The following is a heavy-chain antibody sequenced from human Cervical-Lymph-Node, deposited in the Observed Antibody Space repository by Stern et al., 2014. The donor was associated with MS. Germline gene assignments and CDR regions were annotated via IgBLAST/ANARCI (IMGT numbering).Heavy chain of an antibody. CDR3: ATLHGAFYYLQF. V-gene: IGHV4-4*02. J-gene: IGHJ1*01. CDR2: VFHSGTT. D-gene: IGHD2-21*02. CDR1: GDSIISSSW. Sequence: QLQLQESGPGLVKPSGTLSLTCGVSGDSIISSSWWTWVRQPPGKGLEWIGEVFHSGTTHYNPSLESRVTISADISKTQFSLTLRSVTAADTATYYCATLHGAFYYLQFWGQGTLVTVSS.